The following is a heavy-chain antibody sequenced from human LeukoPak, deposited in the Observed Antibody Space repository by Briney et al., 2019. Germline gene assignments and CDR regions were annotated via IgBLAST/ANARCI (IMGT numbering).Heavy chain of an antibody. V-gene: IGHV4-38-2*02. CDR2: IYHSGTT. Sequence: SETLSLTCTVSGYSISTGYYWGWIRQPPGKGLEWIGSIYHSGTTYYNPSLKSRVTISVDTSKNQFSLKLSSVTAADTAVYYCATSVFGVVISYWGQGTLVTVSS. J-gene: IGHJ4*02. D-gene: IGHD3-3*01. CDR3: ATSVFGVVISY. CDR1: GYSISTGYY.